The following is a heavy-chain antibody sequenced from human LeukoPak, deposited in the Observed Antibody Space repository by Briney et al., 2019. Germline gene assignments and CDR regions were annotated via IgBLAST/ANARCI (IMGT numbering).Heavy chain of an antibody. D-gene: IGHD3-3*01. CDR1: GGSISSYY. CDR3: ARDRSYDFWSGYYVSYYYGMDV. Sequence: SETLSLTCTVSGGSISSYYWSWIRQPSGKGLEWIGYIYYSGSTNYNPSLKSRVTISVDTSKNQFSLKLSSVTAADTAVYYCARDRSYDFWSGYYVSYYYGMDVWGQGTTVTVSS. CDR2: IYYSGST. V-gene: IGHV4-59*01. J-gene: IGHJ6*02.